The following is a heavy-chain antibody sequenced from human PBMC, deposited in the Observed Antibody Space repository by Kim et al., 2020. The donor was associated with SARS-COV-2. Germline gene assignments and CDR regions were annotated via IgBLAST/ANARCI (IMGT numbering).Heavy chain of an antibody. V-gene: IGHV1-69*02. D-gene: IGHD3-22*01. Sequence: FQGRVTITADKSTSTAYMELSSLRSEDTAVYYCAWMVGSDYDSSGYLFDYWGQGTLVTVSS. J-gene: IGHJ4*02. CDR3: AWMVGSDYDSSGYLFDY.